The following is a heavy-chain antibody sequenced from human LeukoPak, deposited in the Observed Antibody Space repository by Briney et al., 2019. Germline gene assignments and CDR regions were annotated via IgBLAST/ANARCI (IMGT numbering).Heavy chain of an antibody. Sequence: GGSLRLSCAASGFTFSSYAMTWVRQAPWKGLEWVSSISAGGYNTYYADSVRGRFTISRDKSKNTLYPQMNSLRAEDTAVYYCSKDTHSSSSTGWGQGTLVTVSS. CDR3: SKDTHSSSSTG. V-gene: IGHV3-23*01. J-gene: IGHJ4*02. CDR1: GFTFSSYA. CDR2: ISAGGYNT. D-gene: IGHD6-13*01.